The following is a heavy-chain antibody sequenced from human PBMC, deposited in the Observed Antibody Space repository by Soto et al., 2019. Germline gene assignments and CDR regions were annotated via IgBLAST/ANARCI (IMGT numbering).Heavy chain of an antibody. D-gene: IGHD2-2*01. V-gene: IGHV4-39*01. Sequence: QQQLQESGPGLVKPSETLSLTCTVSGGSISSSSYYWGWIRQPPGKGLEWIGSIYYSGSTYYNPSLKSRVTISVDTSKNQFSLKLSSVTAADTAVYYCARERATVVVPAALDAFDIWGQGTMVTVSS. CDR2: IYYSGST. CDR3: ARERATVVVPAALDAFDI. J-gene: IGHJ3*02. CDR1: GGSISSSSYY.